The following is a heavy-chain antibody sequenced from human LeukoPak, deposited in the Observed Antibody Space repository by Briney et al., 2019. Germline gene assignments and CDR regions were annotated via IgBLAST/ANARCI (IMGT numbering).Heavy chain of an antibody. CDR2: IYYSGST. CDR1: GGSISSSSYY. J-gene: IGHJ4*02. V-gene: IGHV4-39*07. Sequence: PSETLSLTCTVSGGSISSSSYYWGWIRQPPGKGLEWIGSIYYSGSTYYNPSLKSRVTISVDTSKNQFSLKLSSVTAADTAVYYCARDVTAAAGTDYWGQGTLVTVSS. CDR3: ARDVTAAAGTDY. D-gene: IGHD6-13*01.